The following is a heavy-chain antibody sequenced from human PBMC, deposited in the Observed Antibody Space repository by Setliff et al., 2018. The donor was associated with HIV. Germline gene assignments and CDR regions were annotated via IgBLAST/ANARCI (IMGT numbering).Heavy chain of an antibody. CDR2: INPSGGSA. D-gene: IGHD3-22*01. Sequence: ASVKASCKASGYTFTSYYLHWVRQAPGQGLEWMGMINPSGGSASYAQKFQGRVTMSRDTSTSTVYMELSSLRSEDTAVYYCARDYFDSSAYHYGFGAFDIWGQGTMVTVSS. V-gene: IGHV1-46*01. CDR3: ARDYFDSSAYHYGFGAFDI. CDR1: GYTFTSYY. J-gene: IGHJ3*02.